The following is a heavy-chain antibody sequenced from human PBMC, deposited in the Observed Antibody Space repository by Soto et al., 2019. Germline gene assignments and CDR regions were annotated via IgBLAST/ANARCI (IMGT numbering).Heavy chain of an antibody. CDR3: ARPLWRDDYNWGYFDL. CDR1: GFTFSSYA. D-gene: IGHD4-4*01. CDR2: ISYDGSNK. J-gene: IGHJ2*01. Sequence: QVQLVESGGGVVQPGRSLRLSCAASGFTFSSYAMHWVRQDPGKGLEWVAVISYDGSNKYYADSVKGRFTISRDNSKNTLYLQMNSLRAESTAVYYCARPLWRDDYNWGYFDLWGRGTLVTVSS. V-gene: IGHV3-30-3*01.